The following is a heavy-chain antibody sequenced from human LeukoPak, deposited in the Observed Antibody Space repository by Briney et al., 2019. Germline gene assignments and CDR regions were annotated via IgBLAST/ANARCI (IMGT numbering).Heavy chain of an antibody. CDR1: GYTFTSYD. V-gene: IGHV1-18*01. CDR2: MNPNSGNT. CDR3: AREGVVVNLIDY. Sequence: GASVKVSCKASGYTFTSYDINWVRQATGQGLEWMGWMNPNSGNTNYAQKLQGRVTMTTDTSTSTAYMELRSLRSDDTAVYYCAREGVVVNLIDYWGQGALVTVSS. D-gene: IGHD3-22*01. J-gene: IGHJ4*02.